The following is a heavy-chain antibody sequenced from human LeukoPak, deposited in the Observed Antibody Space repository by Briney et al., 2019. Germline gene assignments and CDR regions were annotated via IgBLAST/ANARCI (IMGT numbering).Heavy chain of an antibody. Sequence: ASVKVSCKASGYTFTSYDINWVRQATGQGLEWMGWMNPNSGNTGYAQKFQGRVTMTRDTSTSTVYMELSSLRSEDTAVYYCAREYYYDSSGYLDYWGQGTLVTVSS. J-gene: IGHJ4*02. V-gene: IGHV1-8*01. D-gene: IGHD3-22*01. CDR1: GYTFTSYD. CDR3: AREYYYDSSGYLDY. CDR2: MNPNSGNT.